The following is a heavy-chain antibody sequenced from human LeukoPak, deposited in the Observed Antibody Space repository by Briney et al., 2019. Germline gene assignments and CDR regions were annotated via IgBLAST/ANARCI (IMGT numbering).Heavy chain of an antibody. D-gene: IGHD2-21*02. CDR1: GFTFSSYS. J-gene: IGHJ4*02. V-gene: IGHV3-21*01. Sequence: GSLRLSCAASGFTFSSYSMNWVRQAPGKGLEWVSSISSSSSYIYYADSVKGRFTISRDNAKNSLYLQMNSLRAEDTAVYYCARDRLRDMRGDSHNFDYWGQGTLVTVSS. CDR2: ISSSSSYI. CDR3: ARDRLRDMRGDSHNFDY.